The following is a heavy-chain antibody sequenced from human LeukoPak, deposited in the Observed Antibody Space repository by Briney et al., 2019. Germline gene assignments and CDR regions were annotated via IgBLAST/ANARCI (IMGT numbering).Heavy chain of an antibody. CDR2: INHSGST. Sequence: SETLSLTCAVYGGSFSGYYWSWIRQPPGKGLEWIGEINHSGSTNYNPSLKSRVTISVDTSKNQFSLKLSSVTAADTAVYYCAIPQRDFWRGHRFDYWGQGPLVTVSS. CDR3: AIPQRDFWRGHRFDY. J-gene: IGHJ4*02. CDR1: GGSFSGYY. V-gene: IGHV4-34*01. D-gene: IGHD3-3*01.